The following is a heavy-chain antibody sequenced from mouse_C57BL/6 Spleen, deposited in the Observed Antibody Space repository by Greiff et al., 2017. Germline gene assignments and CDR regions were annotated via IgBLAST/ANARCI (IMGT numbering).Heavy chain of an antibody. Sequence: EVKLVESGGGLVQSGRSLRLSCATSGFTFSDFYMEWVRQAPGKGLEWIAASRNKANDYTTEYSASVKGRFIVSRDTSQSILYLQMNALRAEDTAIYYCARGGNYVDYAMDYWGQGTSVTVSS. CDR3: ARGGNYVDYAMDY. CDR1: GFTFSDFY. J-gene: IGHJ4*01. D-gene: IGHD2-1*01. CDR2: SRNKANDYTT. V-gene: IGHV7-1*01.